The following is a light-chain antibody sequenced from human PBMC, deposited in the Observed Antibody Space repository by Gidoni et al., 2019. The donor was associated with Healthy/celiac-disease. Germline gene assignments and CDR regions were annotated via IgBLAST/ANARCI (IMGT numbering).Light chain of an antibody. V-gene: IGKV4-1*01. J-gene: IGKJ2*01. CDR2: WAS. CDR1: RSVLYSSNYQNY. CDR3: QQYYTFYT. Sequence: DLVMTPAPDSMAVSLGERATINCQSSRSVLYSSNYQNYLAWYQQKPGQPPKLLIYWASTRESRVPDRFSGSGSGTHFPLPISTLQAEDVAVYSCQQYYTFYTFGQGTKLEIK.